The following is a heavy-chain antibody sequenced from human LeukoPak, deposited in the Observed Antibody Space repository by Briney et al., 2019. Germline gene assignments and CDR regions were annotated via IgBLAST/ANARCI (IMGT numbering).Heavy chain of an antibody. CDR2: IYPGDSDT. J-gene: IGHJ5*02. V-gene: IGHV5-51*01. CDR3: ARRSPIAVDGENWFDP. D-gene: IGHD6-19*01. CDR1: GYSFTSYW. Sequence: GESLKISCKGSGYSFTSYWIGWVRQMPGKGLEWMGIIYPGDSDTRYSPSFQGQVTISADKSISTAYLQWSSLKASGTAMYYCARRSPIAVDGENWFDPWGQGTLVTVSS.